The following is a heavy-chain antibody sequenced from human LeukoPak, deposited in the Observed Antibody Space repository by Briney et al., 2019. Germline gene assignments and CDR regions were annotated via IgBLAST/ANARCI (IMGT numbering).Heavy chain of an antibody. D-gene: IGHD2-15*01. V-gene: IGHV4-31*01. J-gene: IGHJ4*02. CDR2: IYYSGST. CDR1: GGSISSGSYY. CDR3: ARVDCSGCTCRLDF. Sequence: SETLSLTCTVSGGSISSGSYYWSWIRQPPGKALEWIGYIYYSGSTYYNPSLKSPVTLSVDTSKKQFSLKVNSVTAADTAAYYCARVDCSGCTCRLDFWGQGTLVTVSA.